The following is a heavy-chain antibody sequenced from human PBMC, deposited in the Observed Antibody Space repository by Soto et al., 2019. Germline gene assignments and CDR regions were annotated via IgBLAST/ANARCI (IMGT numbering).Heavy chain of an antibody. CDR3: ARSSATGHYTGDY. J-gene: IGHJ4*02. D-gene: IGHD3-9*01. CDR2: ISTDNGNT. CDR1: GYTFTNSG. Sequence: ASVKVSCKASGYTFTNSGINWVRQAPGQGLEWMGWISTDNGNTNYAQHLQGRVSMTTDTSTSTAYMDLRSLRSDDTAVYYCARSSATGHYTGDYCXQGTLVPVSS. V-gene: IGHV1-18*01.